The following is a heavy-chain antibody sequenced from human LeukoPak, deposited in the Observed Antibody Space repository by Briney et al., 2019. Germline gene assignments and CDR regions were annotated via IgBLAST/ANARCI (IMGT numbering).Heavy chain of an antibody. CDR2: IYHSGST. V-gene: IGHV4-59*01. CDR3: ARVLNYYDRSGYYHEGYFDY. Sequence: SETLSLTCTVSGGSISSYYWSWIRQHPGKGLEWIGYIYHSGSTNYNPSLKSRVTISVDTSKNQFSLKLNSVTAAADTAVYYCARVLNYYDRSGYYHEGYFDYWGQGTLVTFSS. J-gene: IGHJ4*02. CDR1: GGSISSYY. D-gene: IGHD3-22*01.